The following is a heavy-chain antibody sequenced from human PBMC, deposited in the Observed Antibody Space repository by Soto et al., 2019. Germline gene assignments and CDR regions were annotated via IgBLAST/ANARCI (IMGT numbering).Heavy chain of an antibody. CDR1: GYPFTSYA. J-gene: IGHJ5*02. Sequence: SVKVSCKASGYPFTSYAMHWVRQAPGQRLEWMGWINAGNGNTKYSQKFQGRVTITRDTSASTAYMELSSLRSEDTAVYYCARGRIVVVVAAVYWFDPWGQGTLVTVSS. CDR3: ARGRIVVVVAAVYWFDP. D-gene: IGHD2-15*01. V-gene: IGHV1-3*01. CDR2: INAGNGNT.